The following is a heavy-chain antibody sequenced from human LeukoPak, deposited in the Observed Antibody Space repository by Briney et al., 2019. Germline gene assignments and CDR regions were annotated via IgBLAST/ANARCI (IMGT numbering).Heavy chain of an antibody. CDR1: GLTFSTYA. D-gene: IGHD6-19*01. V-gene: IGHV3-23*01. J-gene: IGHJ4*02. Sequence: PGRSLTLSCAASGLTFSTYAMSCVRPAPGNGLEWVSGISDGGGRTYNADSVNGRFTISRDNSKNTLYLQMNSLRAEDTAVYHCAKIMRVGSGWPFDYWGQGTLVTVSS. CDR3: AKIMRVGSGWPFDY. CDR2: ISDGGGRT.